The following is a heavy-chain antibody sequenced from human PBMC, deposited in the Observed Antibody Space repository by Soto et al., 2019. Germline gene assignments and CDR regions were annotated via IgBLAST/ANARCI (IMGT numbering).Heavy chain of an antibody. CDR3: ARQAQWDQDFDY. V-gene: IGHV4-39*01. D-gene: IGHD1-26*01. J-gene: IGHJ4*02. CDR2: IYYSGST. Sequence: QLQLQESGPGLVKPSETLSLTCTVSGGSISSSSYYWGWIRQPPGKGLEWIGSIYYSGSTYYNPSLKSRVTISVDTSKNQFSLKLSSVTAADTAVYYCARQAQWDQDFDYWGQGTLVTVSS. CDR1: GGSISSSSYY.